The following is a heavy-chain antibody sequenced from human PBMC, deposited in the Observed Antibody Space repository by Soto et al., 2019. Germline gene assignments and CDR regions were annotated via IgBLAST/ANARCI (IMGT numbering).Heavy chain of an antibody. CDR2: INQDGSEK. CDR3: SRSLDY. J-gene: IGHJ4*02. CDR1: GFTFSSHW. Sequence: EEQLVESGGGLVQPGGSLRLSCAASGFTFSSHWMDWVRQAPGKGLEWVANINQDGSEKNYVDSVKGRFTISRDNAKNSLYLQMSSLTAEDSALYYCSRSLDYWGQGTRVTVSS. V-gene: IGHV3-7*01.